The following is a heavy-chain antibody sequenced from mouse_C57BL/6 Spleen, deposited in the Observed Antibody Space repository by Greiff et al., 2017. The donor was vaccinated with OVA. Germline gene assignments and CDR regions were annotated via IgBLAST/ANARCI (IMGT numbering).Heavy chain of an antibody. CDR1: GFTFSSYT. CDR2: ISGGGGNT. CDR3: ARCYYGYDVDAMDY. Sequence: EVKLQESGGGLVKPGGSLKLSCAASGFTFSSYTMSWVRQTPEKRLEWVATISGGGGNTYYPDSVKGRFTISRDNAKNTLYLQMSSLRSEDTALYYCARCYYGYDVDAMDYWGQGTSVTVSS. V-gene: IGHV5-9*01. J-gene: IGHJ4*01. D-gene: IGHD2-2*01.